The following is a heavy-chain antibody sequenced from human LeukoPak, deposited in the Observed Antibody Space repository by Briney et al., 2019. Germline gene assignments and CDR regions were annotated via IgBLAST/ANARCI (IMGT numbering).Heavy chain of an antibody. J-gene: IGHJ4*02. D-gene: IGHD5-24*01. CDR3: ARQSTPHGNFDY. CDR2: LGTAGDT. CDR1: GFTLTNYA. Sequence: GGSPRLSCATSGFTLTNYAMHWVRQPAGEGLEWVSALGTAGDTFYPGSVKGQFSISRDNAKKSLFLQMNSLRVEDTAIYYCARQSTPHGNFDYWGQGTLVTVSS. V-gene: IGHV3-13*01.